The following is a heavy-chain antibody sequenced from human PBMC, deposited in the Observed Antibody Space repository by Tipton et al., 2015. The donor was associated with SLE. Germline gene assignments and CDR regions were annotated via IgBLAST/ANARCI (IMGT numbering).Heavy chain of an antibody. CDR2: IYFRGST. CDR1: GGSFRRYY. D-gene: IGHD3-3*01. Sequence: TLSLTCAVYGGSFRRYYWSWVRQPPGKRLEWVWDIYFRGSTNYTPPPKSGVTISVDTSKNQFSRKLSSVTAADTAVYYCASREYDFWSGIPYYYGMDVWGQGTTVTVSS. J-gene: IGHJ6*02. CDR3: ASREYDFWSGIPYYYGMDV. V-gene: IGHV4-59*08.